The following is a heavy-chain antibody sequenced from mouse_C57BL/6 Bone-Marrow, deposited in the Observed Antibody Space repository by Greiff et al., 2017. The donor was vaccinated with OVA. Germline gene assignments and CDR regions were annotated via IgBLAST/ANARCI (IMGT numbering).Heavy chain of an antibody. CDR1: GYTFTSYG. V-gene: IGHV1-81*01. CDR2: IYPRSGNT. CDR3: ARGETVVSSYYFDY. J-gene: IGHJ2*01. Sequence: VKLMESGAELARPGASVKLSCKASGYTFTSYGISWVKQRTGQGLEWIGEIYPRSGNTYYNEKFKGKATLTADKSSSTAYMELRSLTSEDSAVYFCARGETVVSSYYFDYWGQGTTLTVSS. D-gene: IGHD1-1*01.